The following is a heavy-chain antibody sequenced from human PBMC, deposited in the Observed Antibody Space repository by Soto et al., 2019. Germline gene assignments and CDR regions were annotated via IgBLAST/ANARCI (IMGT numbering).Heavy chain of an antibody. CDR1: GFTFSSHW. CDR2: IKSDGSYT. CDR3: AKGGSSGYYNY. D-gene: IGHD3-22*01. V-gene: IGHV3-74*01. J-gene: IGHJ4*02. Sequence: EVQLVESGGGLIQPGGSLRLSCAASGFTFSSHWMHWVRQVPGKGLVWVARIKSDGSYTSYADSVKGRFTISRDNAKSTLYLQMNSLRAEDTAVYYCAKGGSSGYYNYWGQGTLVTVSS.